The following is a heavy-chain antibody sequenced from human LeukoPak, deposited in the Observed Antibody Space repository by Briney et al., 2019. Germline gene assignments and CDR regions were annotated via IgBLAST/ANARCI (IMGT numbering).Heavy chain of an antibody. J-gene: IGHJ4*02. D-gene: IGHD3-9*01. CDR2: IYPGDSDT. Sequence: GESLKISCKASGFSFTNHWIGWVRQMPGKGLEWMGIIYPGDSDTRYSPSFQGQVTISADKSISTAYLQWSSLKASDTAMYYCARRYYDILTGYYGDFDYWGQGTLVTVSS. CDR3: ARRYYDILTGYYGDFDY. CDR1: GFSFTNHW. V-gene: IGHV5-51*01.